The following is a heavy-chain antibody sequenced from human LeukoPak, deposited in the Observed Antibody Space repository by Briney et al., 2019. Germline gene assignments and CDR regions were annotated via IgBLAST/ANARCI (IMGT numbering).Heavy chain of an antibody. CDR1: GITFSYCT. V-gene: IGHV1-69*05. J-gene: IGHJ4*02. Sequence: GASVKVSCKASGITFSYCTITWVGQAPGQGLEWMGRIIPIFGTANYAQKFQGRVTITTDESTSTAYMELSSLRSEDTAVYYCARVSWDYYDSSGYYYDYWGQGTLVTVSS. CDR2: IIPIFGTA. CDR3: ARVSWDYYDSSGYYYDY. D-gene: IGHD3-22*01.